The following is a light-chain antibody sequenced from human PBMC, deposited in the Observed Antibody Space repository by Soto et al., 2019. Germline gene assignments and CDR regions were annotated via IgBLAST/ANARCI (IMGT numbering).Light chain of an antibody. CDR3: AVWDDNLSGV. CDR2: RNN. J-gene: IGLJ3*02. Sequence: QSVLTQPPSASGTPGQRVTISCSGSRSNIASNYVYWYQQLPGTAPKLLIYRNNQRPSGVPDRFSGSKSGTSASLAISGLRFEDESDYYCAVWDDNLSGVFGGGTKLTVL. CDR1: RSNIASNY. V-gene: IGLV1-47*01.